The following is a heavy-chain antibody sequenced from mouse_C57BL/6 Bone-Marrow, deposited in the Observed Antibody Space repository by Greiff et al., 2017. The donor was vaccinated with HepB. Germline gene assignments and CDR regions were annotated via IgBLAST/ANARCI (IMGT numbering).Heavy chain of an antibody. CDR1: GYTFTSYW. J-gene: IGHJ3*01. CDR2: IDPSDSET. CDR3: ARSEYYGSRFAY. V-gene: IGHV1-52*01. D-gene: IGHD1-1*01. Sequence: QVQLQQPGAELVRPGSSVKLSCKASGYTFTSYWMHWVKQRPIQGLEWIGNIDPSDSETHYNQKFKDKATLTVDKSSSTAYMQLSSLTSEDSAVYYCARSEYYGSRFAYWGQGTLVTVSA.